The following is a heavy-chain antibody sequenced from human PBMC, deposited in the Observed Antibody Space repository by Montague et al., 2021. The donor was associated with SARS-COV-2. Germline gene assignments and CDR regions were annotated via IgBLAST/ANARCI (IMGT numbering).Heavy chain of an antibody. CDR2: ISSSGNTM. CDR1: GFTFSSYE. Sequence: SLRLSCAASGFTFSSYEMNWVRQAPGKGLEWVSYISSSGNTMYYADSVKGRFTTSRDNAKNSLYLQMNSLRAEDTAVYYCARGFPAAVAAREEGYWGQGILVTVSS. V-gene: IGHV3-48*03. J-gene: IGHJ4*02. D-gene: IGHD6-19*01. CDR3: ARGFPAAVAAREEGY.